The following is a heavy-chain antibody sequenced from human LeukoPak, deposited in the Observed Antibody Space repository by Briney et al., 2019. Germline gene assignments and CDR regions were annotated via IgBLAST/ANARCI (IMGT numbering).Heavy chain of an antibody. Sequence: ASVKVSCKASGYTFASYDINWVRQATGQGLEWMGWMNPNSGNTGYAQKFQGRVTMTRDTSISTAYMELSRLRSDDTAVYYCAGGPFVLRYFDWLVDYWGQGTLVTVSS. V-gene: IGHV1-8*01. CDR2: MNPNSGNT. CDR1: GYTFASYD. J-gene: IGHJ4*02. CDR3: AGGPFVLRYFDWLVDY. D-gene: IGHD3-9*01.